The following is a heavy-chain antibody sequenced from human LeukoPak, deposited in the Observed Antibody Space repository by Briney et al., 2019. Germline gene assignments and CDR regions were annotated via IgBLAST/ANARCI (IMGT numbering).Heavy chain of an antibody. Sequence: GGSMRLSCAASGFTFSSYWMSWDRQAPGKGLEWVANIKQDGSEKYYVDSVTGRFTISTGNAKNSLYLQMNSLRAEDTAVYYCAYGKVGSFDPWGQGTLVTVSS. V-gene: IGHV3-7*01. CDR1: GFTFSSYW. CDR3: AYGKVGSFDP. CDR2: IKQDGSEK. D-gene: IGHD4-17*01. J-gene: IGHJ5*02.